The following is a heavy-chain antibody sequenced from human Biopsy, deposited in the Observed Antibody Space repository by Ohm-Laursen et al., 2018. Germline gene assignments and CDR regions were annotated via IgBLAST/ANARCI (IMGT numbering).Heavy chain of an antibody. CDR2: IYSTGRT. CDR1: GGPIDSYY. Sequence: SETLSLTCTVSGGPIDSYYWSWIRQPPGKALGGIGLIYSTGRTSYNPSLKSRVTMSVNTSKKQFSLRLSSVTAADTAVYYCASAGYNPDWNFDLWGRGTRVTVSS. V-gene: IGHV4-59*12. J-gene: IGHJ2*01. D-gene: IGHD5-24*01. CDR3: ASAGYNPDWNFDL.